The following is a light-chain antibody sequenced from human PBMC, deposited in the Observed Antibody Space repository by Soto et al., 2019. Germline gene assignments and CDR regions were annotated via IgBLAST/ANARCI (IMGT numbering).Light chain of an antibody. V-gene: IGKV3-11*01. CDR3: QQRSNWPVT. CDR2: DAS. CDR1: QSVSSY. Sequence: EIVLTQSPATLSLSPGERATLSCSASQSVSSYLAWYQQKPGQAPRLFIYDASNRATGIPARFSGSGSGTDFTLTISSLEPEDFALYYCQQRSNWPVTFGQGTRLEIK. J-gene: IGKJ5*01.